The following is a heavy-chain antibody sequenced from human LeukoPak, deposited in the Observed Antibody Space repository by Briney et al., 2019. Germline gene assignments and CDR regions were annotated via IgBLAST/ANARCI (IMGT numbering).Heavy chain of an antibody. Sequence: PGGSLRLSCAASGFTFSSYAMHWVRQAPGKGLEWVAFIQYNGNNKYYADSVKGRFTISRDNSRNTLYLQMTSLRAEDTAVYYCSKEGSGGSVIVPTTTAFDLWGQGTMVTVSS. CDR2: IQYNGNNK. CDR3: SKEGSGGSVIVPTTTAFDL. D-gene: IGHD2-2*01. CDR1: GFTFSSYA. J-gene: IGHJ3*01. V-gene: IGHV3-30*02.